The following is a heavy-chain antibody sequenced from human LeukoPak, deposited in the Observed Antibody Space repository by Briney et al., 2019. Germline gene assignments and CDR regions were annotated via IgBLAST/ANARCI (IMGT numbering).Heavy chain of an antibody. D-gene: IGHD6-19*01. V-gene: IGHV1-2*02. Sequence: ASVKVSCKASGYTFTGYYMHWVRQAPGQGLEWMGWINPNSGGTNYAQKFQGRVTMTRDTSISTAYMELSRLRSDDTAVYYCAAPPVQQWLVLSRYYYYYMDVWGKGTTVTISS. J-gene: IGHJ6*03. CDR2: INPNSGGT. CDR1: GYTFTGYY. CDR3: AAPPVQQWLVLSRYYYYYMDV.